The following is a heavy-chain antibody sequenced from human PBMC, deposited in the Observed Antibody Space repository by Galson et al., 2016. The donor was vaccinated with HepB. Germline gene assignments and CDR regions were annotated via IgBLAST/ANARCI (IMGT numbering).Heavy chain of an antibody. CDR2: IYYSGST. Sequence: SETLSLTCTVSGGSISSYYWSWVRQPPGKGLEWIGHIYYSGSTNYNPSLKSRVTISLDTSKSQFSLKLTSVTAADTAVYYCARGSHWGGFVEYWGQGTLVTVSS. J-gene: IGHJ4*02. D-gene: IGHD3-16*01. CDR1: GGSISSYY. V-gene: IGHV4-59*01. CDR3: ARGSHWGGFVEY.